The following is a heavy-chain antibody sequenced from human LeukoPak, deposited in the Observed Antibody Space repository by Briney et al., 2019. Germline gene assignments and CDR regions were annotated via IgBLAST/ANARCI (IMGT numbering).Heavy chain of an antibody. CDR2: IYYSGST. J-gene: IGHJ3*02. CDR1: GGSISSYY. D-gene: IGHD4-17*01. Sequence: SETLSLTCTVSGGSISSYYWSWIRQPPGKGLEWIGYIYYSGSTNYNPSLKSRVTISVDTSKNQFSLKLSSVTAADTAVYYCARGAHGESDAFDIWGQGTMVTVSS. CDR3: ARGAHGESDAFDI. V-gene: IGHV4-59*01.